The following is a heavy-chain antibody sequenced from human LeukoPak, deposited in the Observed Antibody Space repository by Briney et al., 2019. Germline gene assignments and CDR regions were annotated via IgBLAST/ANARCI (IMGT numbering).Heavy chain of an antibody. J-gene: IGHJ4*02. Sequence: GGSLRLSCAASGLTFSGYAMSWVRQAPGKGLEWVSAIVGGGGTTLYADSVKGRFTISRDNSKNTVFLQMNSLRAEDTAVYFCAKARLSTGWAYNDYWGQGTLVTVSS. CDR2: IVGGGGTT. D-gene: IGHD6-19*01. CDR1: GLTFSGYA. CDR3: AKARLSTGWAYNDY. V-gene: IGHV3-23*01.